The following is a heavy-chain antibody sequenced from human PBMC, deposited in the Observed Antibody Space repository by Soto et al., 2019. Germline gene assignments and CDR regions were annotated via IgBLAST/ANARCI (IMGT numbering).Heavy chain of an antibody. J-gene: IGHJ4*02. V-gene: IGHV1-69*01. CDR1: GGTFSRHA. D-gene: IGHD3-22*01. CDR3: ARGWGYDSNDYYYAY. Sequence: QVQLVQSGAEVRKPGSSVKVSCKASGGTFSRHAISWVRQAPGQGLEWMGGIIPIFGTANHAQKFQGRVTIIADESTSRVYRELSSLRFEDTAMYYCARGWGYDSNDYYYAYWGQGTLDIVSS. CDR2: IIPIFGTA.